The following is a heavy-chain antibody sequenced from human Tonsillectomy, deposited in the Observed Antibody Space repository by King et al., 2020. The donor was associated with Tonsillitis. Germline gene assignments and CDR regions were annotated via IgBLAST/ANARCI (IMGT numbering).Heavy chain of an antibody. CDR2: IYYSGST. V-gene: IGHV4-31*01. CDR3: ARETLYYDILTGYSTYYFDY. J-gene: IGHJ4*02. Sequence: PLQESGPGLVKPSQTLSLTCTVSGGSISSGGYYWRWIRQHPGKGLEWIGYIYYSGSTYYNPSLKSLVTISVDTSKNQFSLKLSSVTAADTAVYYCARETLYYDILTGYSTYYFDYWGQGTLVTVSS. D-gene: IGHD3-9*01. CDR1: GGSISSGGYY.